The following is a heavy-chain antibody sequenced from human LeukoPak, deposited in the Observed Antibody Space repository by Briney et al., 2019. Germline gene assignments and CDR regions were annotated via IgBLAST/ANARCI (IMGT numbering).Heavy chain of an antibody. V-gene: IGHV3-23*01. CDR3: AKGTGAMVRGVQYYYYGMDV. CDR1: GFTFSSYA. J-gene: IGHJ6*02. CDR2: ISGSGGST. Sequence: GGSLRLSCAASGFTFSSYAMSWVRQAPGKGLEWVSAISGSGGSTYYADSVKRRFTISRDNSKNTLYLQMNSLRAEDTAVYYCAKGTGAMVRGVQYYYYGMDVWGQGTTVTVSS. D-gene: IGHD3-10*01.